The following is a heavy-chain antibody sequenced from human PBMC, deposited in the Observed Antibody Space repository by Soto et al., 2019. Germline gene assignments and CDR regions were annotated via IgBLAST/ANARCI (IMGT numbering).Heavy chain of an antibody. V-gene: IGHV4-59*01. J-gene: IGHJ4*02. D-gene: IGHD2-8*01. Sequence: PSETLSLTCTVSSGSISGYYWSWIRQPPGKGLEWVAYMYYTGNTNSGSTNYNPSLKSRVTLSVDTSKNQFSLKLTSVTAADTAVYYCARRLMAPRLWGLGTLVTVSS. CDR2: MYYTGNTNSGST. CDR3: ARRLMAPRL. CDR1: SGSISGYY.